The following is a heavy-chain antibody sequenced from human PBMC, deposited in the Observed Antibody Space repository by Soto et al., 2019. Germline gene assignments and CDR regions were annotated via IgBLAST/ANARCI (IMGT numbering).Heavy chain of an antibody. CDR3: VRDGTKTLRDWFDP. CDR2: IHATGTT. D-gene: IGHD1-1*01. Sequence: SETLSLTCTVSGASIGGFYWSWIRTSAGKGLEWIGRIHATGTTDYNPSLKSRVMMSVDTSKKQFSLKLTSVNAADTAVYYCVRDGTKTLRDWFDPWGQGISVTVSS. V-gene: IGHV4-4*07. J-gene: IGHJ5*02. CDR1: GASIGGFY.